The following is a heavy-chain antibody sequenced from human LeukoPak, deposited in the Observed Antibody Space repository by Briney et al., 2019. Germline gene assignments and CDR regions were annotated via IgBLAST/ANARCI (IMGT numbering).Heavy chain of an antibody. CDR2: IYYSGST. CDR1: GYSISSGYY. CDR3: ATYYYDSSGPGD. Sequence: SETLSLTCTVSGYSISSGYYWGWIRQPPGKGLEWIGSIYYSGSTYYNPSLKSRVTISVDTSKNQFSLKLSSVTAADTAVYYCATYYYDSSGPGDWGQGTLVTVSS. V-gene: IGHV4-38-2*02. J-gene: IGHJ4*02. D-gene: IGHD3-22*01.